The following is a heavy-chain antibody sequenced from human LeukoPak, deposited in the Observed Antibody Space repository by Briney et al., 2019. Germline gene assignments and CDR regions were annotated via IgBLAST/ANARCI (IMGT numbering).Heavy chain of an antibody. CDR3: ATSGIAAYFDY. CDR2: ISSSSSTI. J-gene: IGHJ4*02. D-gene: IGHD6-13*01. V-gene: IGHV3-48*01. Sequence: GGSLRLSCAASGFTFSSYSMNWVRQAPGKGLEWVSYISSSSSTIYYADSVKGRFTISRDNAENSLYLQMNSLRAEDTAVYYCATSGIAAYFDYWGQGTLVTVSS. CDR1: GFTFSSYS.